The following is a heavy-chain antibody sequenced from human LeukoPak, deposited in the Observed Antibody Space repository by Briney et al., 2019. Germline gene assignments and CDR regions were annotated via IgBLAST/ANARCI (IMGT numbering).Heavy chain of an antibody. CDR1: GFTFSSYW. D-gene: IGHD4-17*01. CDR2: ISGSGGST. V-gene: IGHV3-23*01. Sequence: GVSLRLSCAASGFTFSSYWMSWVRQAPGKGLEWVSAISGSGGSTYYADSVKGRFTISRDNSKNTLYLQMNSLRAEDTAVYYCAKEVWSTVTNHPLDVWGQGTTVTVSS. J-gene: IGHJ6*02. CDR3: AKEVWSTVTNHPLDV.